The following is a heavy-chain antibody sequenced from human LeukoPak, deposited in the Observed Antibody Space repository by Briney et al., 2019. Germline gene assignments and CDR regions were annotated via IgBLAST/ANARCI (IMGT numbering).Heavy chain of an antibody. D-gene: IGHD3-10*01. CDR3: ARVRNYYGSGSFDY. CDR2: ISAYNGNT. V-gene: IGHV1-18*01. Sequence: ASVKVSCKASGYTFTSYGISWVRQAPGQGLEWMGWISAYNGNTNYAQKLQGRVTMTTDTSTSTAYMELRSLRSDDTAVYYCARVRNYYGSGSFDYWGQGTLVTVSS. CDR1: GYTFTSYG. J-gene: IGHJ4*02.